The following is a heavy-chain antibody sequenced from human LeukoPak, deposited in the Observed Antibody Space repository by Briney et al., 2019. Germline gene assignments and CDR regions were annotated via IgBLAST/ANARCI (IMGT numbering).Heavy chain of an antibody. Sequence: PGGSLRLSCAASGFTFSSYAMHWVRQAPGKGLEWVAVISYDGSNKYYADSVKGRFTISRDNSKNTLYLQMNSLRAEDTAVYYCASSPSAGYYYYYMDVWGKGTTVTVSS. CDR3: ASSPSAGYYYYYMDV. J-gene: IGHJ6*03. CDR2: ISYDGSNK. CDR1: GFTFSSYA. V-gene: IGHV3-30*01. D-gene: IGHD6-13*01.